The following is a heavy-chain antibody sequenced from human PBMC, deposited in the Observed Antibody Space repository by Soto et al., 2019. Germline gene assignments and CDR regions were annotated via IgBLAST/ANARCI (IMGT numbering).Heavy chain of an antibody. Sequence: QVQLVQSGAEVKKPGASVKVSCKASGYTFTSYDINWVRQATGQGLEWMGWMNPNSGNTGYAQKFQGRVTMTRNTSISTAYMELSSLRSEDTAVYYCARGGYSSTSCHNWFDPWGQGTLVTVSS. CDR2: MNPNSGNT. CDR1: GYTFTSYD. V-gene: IGHV1-8*01. CDR3: ARGGYSSTSCHNWFDP. D-gene: IGHD2-2*01. J-gene: IGHJ5*02.